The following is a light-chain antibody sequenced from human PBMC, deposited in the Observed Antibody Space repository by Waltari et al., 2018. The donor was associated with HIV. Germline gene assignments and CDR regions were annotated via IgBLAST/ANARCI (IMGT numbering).Light chain of an antibody. CDR3: QTWGTGIRV. CDR2: LNSDGSH. Sequence: QVVLTQSPSASASLGASVKLTCTLSSGRSNSALAWHQLQPGKGPRYLMKLNSDGSHTKGDGIPDRFSGSSSGAERYLTISSLQSEDEADYYCQTWGTGIRVFGGGTKLTVL. CDR1: SGRSNSA. V-gene: IGLV4-69*01. J-gene: IGLJ3*02.